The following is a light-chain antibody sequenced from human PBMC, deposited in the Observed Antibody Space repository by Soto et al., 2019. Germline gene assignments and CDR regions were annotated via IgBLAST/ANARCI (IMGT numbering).Light chain of an antibody. Sequence: QSALTQPASVSGSPGQSINISSTGTSSDVGGYNYVSWYQQHPGKAPKLMIYDVSNRPSGVSNRFSGSKSGNTASLTISGLQAEDEADYYCSSYTSSSTVVFGGGTKVTVL. CDR1: SSDVGGYNY. V-gene: IGLV2-14*01. CDR3: SSYTSSSTVV. CDR2: DVS. J-gene: IGLJ2*01.